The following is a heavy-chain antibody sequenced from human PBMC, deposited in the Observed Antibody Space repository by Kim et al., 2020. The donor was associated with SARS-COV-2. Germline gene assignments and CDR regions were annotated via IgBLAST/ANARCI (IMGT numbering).Heavy chain of an antibody. D-gene: IGHD1-26*01. J-gene: IGHJ4*02. CDR3: ARDKLGELVADY. V-gene: IGHV3-21*01. Sequence: YTDSGTGRFAITRDNAKNSLYLQMNSLRAEDTAVYYWARDKLGELVADYWGQGTLVTVSS.